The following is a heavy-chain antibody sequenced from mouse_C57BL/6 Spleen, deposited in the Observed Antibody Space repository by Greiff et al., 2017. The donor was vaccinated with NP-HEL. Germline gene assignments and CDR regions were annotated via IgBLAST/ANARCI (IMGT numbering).Heavy chain of an antibody. D-gene: IGHD1-1*01. CDR1: GYTFTSYW. J-gene: IGHJ3*01. CDR2: IHPSDSDT. Sequence: QVQLKESGAELVKPGASVKVSCKASGYTFTSYWMHWVKQRPGQGLEWIGRIHPSDSDTNYNQKFKGKATLTVDKSSSTAYMQLSSLTSEDSAVYYWAPITTVVEGFAYWGQGTLVTVSA. CDR3: APITTVVEGFAY. V-gene: IGHV1-74*01.